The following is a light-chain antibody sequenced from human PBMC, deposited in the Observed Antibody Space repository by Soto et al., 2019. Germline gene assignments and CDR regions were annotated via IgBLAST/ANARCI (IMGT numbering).Light chain of an antibody. CDR1: QSISTY. CDR2: AAS. J-gene: IGKJ5*01. CDR3: QQSYRTPIT. V-gene: IGKV1-39*01. Sequence: DIQLTQSPSPLSSSVLDIVAMTFLASQSISTYLNWYQQKPGKAPKVLIYAASNLQSGVPPRFSGSGSGTDFTLTISSLQPEDVATYFCQQSYRTPITFGQGTRLEI.